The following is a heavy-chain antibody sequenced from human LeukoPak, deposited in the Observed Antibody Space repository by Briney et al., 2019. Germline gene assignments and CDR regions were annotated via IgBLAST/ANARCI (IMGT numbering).Heavy chain of an antibody. D-gene: IGHD6-13*01. CDR3: ARVAAAGEKDY. V-gene: IGHV1-46*01. CDR2: INPSGGST. J-gene: IGHJ4*02. CDR1: GYTFTDYY. Sequence: ASVRVSCKASGYTFTDYYIHWVRQAPGQGLEWMGIINPSGGSTSYAQKFQGRVTMTRDMSTSTVYMELSSLRSEDTAVYYCARVAAAGEKDYWGQGTLVTVSS.